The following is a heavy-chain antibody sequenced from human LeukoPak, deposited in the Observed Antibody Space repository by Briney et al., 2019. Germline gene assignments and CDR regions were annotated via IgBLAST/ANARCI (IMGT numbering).Heavy chain of an antibody. CDR3: ARWLIYSGYDNRGDRSFDY. CDR1: GGTFSSYA. D-gene: IGHD5-12*01. CDR2: IIPIFGTA. Sequence: ASVKVSCKASGGTFSSYAISWVRQAPGQGLEWMGGIIPIFGTANYAQKFQGRVTITADESTSTAYMELSSLRSEDTAVYYCARWLIYSGYDNRGDRSFDYWGQGTLVTVSS. V-gene: IGHV1-69*13. J-gene: IGHJ4*02.